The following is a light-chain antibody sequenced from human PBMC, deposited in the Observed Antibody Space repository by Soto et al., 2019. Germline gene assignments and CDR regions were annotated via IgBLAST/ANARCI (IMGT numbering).Light chain of an antibody. CDR1: QSISIW. CDR2: KAS. V-gene: IGKV1-5*03. J-gene: IGKJ1*01. CDR3: QQYNSYWT. Sequence: DIQMTQSPSTMSASVGDRVTIACRASQSISIWLAWYQQKPGKAPKLLIYKASSLESGVPSRFSGSGSGTEFTLTISSLQPDDFATYYCQQYNSYWTFGQGTKVEIK.